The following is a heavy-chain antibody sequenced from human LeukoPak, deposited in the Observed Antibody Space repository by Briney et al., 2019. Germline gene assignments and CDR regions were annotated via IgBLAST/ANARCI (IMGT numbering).Heavy chain of an antibody. CDR3: ARALASTVTTWDY. J-gene: IGHJ4*02. Sequence: GGSLRLSCAASGFTFSNYWMSWVRQAPGKGLEWVANIKQGGGEIYYVDSVKGRFTISRDNAKNSLYLQMDSLRAEDTALYYCARALASTVTTWDYWGQGTLVTVSS. V-gene: IGHV3-7*01. CDR1: GFTFSNYW. CDR2: IKQGGGEI. D-gene: IGHD4-17*01.